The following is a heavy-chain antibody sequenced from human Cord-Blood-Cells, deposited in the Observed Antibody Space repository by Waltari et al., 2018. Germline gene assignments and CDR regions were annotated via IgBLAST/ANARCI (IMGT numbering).Heavy chain of an antibody. CDR3: AREGYYDSSGYYYYYGMDV. Sequence: QVQLVESGGGVVQPGRSLRLSCAASGLTFSSYGMHWVRQAPGKGLEWVAVIWYDGSNKYYADSVKGRFTISRDNSKNTLYLQMNSLRAEDTAVYYCAREGYYDSSGYYYYYGMDVWGQGP. J-gene: IGHJ6*02. CDR2: IWYDGSNK. CDR1: GLTFSSYG. D-gene: IGHD3-22*01. V-gene: IGHV3-33*01.